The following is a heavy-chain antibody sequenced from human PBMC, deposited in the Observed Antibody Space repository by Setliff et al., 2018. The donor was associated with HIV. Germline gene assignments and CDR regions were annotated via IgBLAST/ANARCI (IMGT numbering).Heavy chain of an antibody. CDR1: GYNFTNEW. J-gene: IGHJ4*02. CDR2: IYPGDSDT. Sequence: GESLKISCKGSGYNFTNEWIGWVRQMPGKGLEWMGSIYPGDSDTRYSPSFQGQVTISADKSISTAYLQWSSLKASDTAMYYCARIHYYGSRRFDYWGQGNLVTVSS. D-gene: IGHD3-10*01. CDR3: ARIHYYGSRRFDY. V-gene: IGHV5-51*01.